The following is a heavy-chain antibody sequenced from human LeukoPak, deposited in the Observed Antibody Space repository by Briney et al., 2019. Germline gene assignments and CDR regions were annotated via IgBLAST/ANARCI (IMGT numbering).Heavy chain of an antibody. V-gene: IGHV1-2*02. CDR2: INPNSGGT. CDR1: GYTFTGYY. D-gene: IGHD6-13*01. Sequence: ASVKVSCKASGYTFTGYYMHWGRQAPGQGLEWMGWINPNSGGTNYAQKFQGRVTMTRDTSISTAYMELSRLRSDDTAVYYCARAFSIAAAVWFDPWGQGTLVTVSS. CDR3: ARAFSIAAAVWFDP. J-gene: IGHJ5*02.